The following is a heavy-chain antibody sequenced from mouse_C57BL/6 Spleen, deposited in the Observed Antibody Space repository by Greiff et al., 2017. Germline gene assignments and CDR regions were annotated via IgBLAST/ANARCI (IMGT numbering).Heavy chain of an antibody. V-gene: IGHV1-81*01. CDR2: IYPRSGNT. J-gene: IGHJ2*01. CDR3: ARDGRGTVVATGADY. Sequence: VKLMESGAELARPGASVKLSCKASGYTFTSYGISWVKQRTGQGLEWIGEIYPRSGNTYYNEKFKGKATLTADKSSSTAYMELRSLTSEDSAVYFCARDGRGTVVATGADYWGQGTTLTVSS. D-gene: IGHD1-1*01. CDR1: GYTFTSYG.